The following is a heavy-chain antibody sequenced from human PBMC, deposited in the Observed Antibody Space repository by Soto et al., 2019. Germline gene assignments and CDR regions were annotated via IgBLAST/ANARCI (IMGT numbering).Heavy chain of an antibody. J-gene: IGHJ4*02. D-gene: IGHD1-26*01. CDR1: FISHG. Sequence: FISHGVRRILKTTRKGLERVTALSGSGGSTYYADSVKGRFNISRDNSKNTLYLQMNSLRAEDTAVYYCEKKTVGATPLSCFGNWGQGTLVSVSS. V-gene: IGHV3-23*01. CDR3: EKKTVGATPLSCFGN. CDR2: LSGSGGST.